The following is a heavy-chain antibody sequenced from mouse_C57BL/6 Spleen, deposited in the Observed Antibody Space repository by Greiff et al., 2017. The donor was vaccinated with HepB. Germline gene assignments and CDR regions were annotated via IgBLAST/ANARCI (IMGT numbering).Heavy chain of an antibody. V-gene: IGHV5-4*01. CDR1: GFTFSSYA. J-gene: IGHJ1*03. D-gene: IGHD4-1*01. CDR3: ARDQGGTGTGYFDV. Sequence: EVMLVESGGGLVKPGGSLKLSCAASGFTFSSYAMSWVRQTPEKRLEWVATISDGGSYTYYPDNVKGRFTISRDNAKNHLYLQMSHLKYEDTAMYYCARDQGGTGTGYFDVWGTGTTVTVSS. CDR2: ISDGGSYT.